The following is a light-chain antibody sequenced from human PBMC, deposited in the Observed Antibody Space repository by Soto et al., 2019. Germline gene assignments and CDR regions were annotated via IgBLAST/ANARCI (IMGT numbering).Light chain of an antibody. CDR3: QQYTSYSYT. J-gene: IGKJ2*01. CDR1: QSIGEW. CDR2: AAS. Sequence: DIQMTQSPSTLSASVGDRVTITCRASQSIGEWLAWFQQKPGKAPKLLIFAASTLESGVPPRFSGSGSGTDFTLTISSLQPDDFATYFCQQYTSYSYTFGQGTKLEIK. V-gene: IGKV1-5*03.